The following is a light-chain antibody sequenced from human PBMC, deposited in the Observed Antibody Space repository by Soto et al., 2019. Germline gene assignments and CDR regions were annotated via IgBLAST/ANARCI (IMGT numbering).Light chain of an antibody. CDR2: WAS. V-gene: IGKV4-1*01. Sequence: DIVMNQSPDSLAVSLGERATVNCKFSQSVLYCSNDNNKLAWYQQKPGQPPKLLIYWASTRESGVPDRFSGSGSGTDFTLTISSLQAEDVAVYFCQQFYSTPYTFGQGTKLEIK. J-gene: IGKJ2*01. CDR1: QSVLYCSNDNNK. CDR3: QQFYSTPYT.